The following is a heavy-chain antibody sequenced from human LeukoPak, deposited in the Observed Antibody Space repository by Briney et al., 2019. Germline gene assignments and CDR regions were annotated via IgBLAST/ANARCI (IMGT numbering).Heavy chain of an antibody. CDR2: ISYDGSNK. CDR3: AVDIVEVVAATDFDY. V-gene: IGHV3-30*03. D-gene: IGHD2-15*01. J-gene: IGHJ4*02. Sequence: PGRSLRLSCAASGFTFSSYGMHWVRQAPGKGLEWVAVISYDGSNKYYADSVKGRFTISRDNSKNTLYLQMNSLRAEDTAVYYCAVDIVEVVAATDFDYWGQGTLVTVSS. CDR1: GFTFSSYG.